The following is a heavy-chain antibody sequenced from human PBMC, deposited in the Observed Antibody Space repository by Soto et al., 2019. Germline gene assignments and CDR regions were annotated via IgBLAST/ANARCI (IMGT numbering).Heavy chain of an antibody. D-gene: IGHD3-22*01. CDR2: ISGSGGST. CDR1: GFTFSSYA. V-gene: IGHV3-23*01. J-gene: IGHJ4*02. CDR3: AKGYYYDSSGSWSLFY. Sequence: PXGSLRLSCAASGFTFSSYAMSWVRQAAGKGLEWVSAISGSGGSTYYADSVKGRFTISRDNSKNTLYLQMNSLRAEDTAVYYCAKGYYYDSSGSWSLFYWGQGTLVTVSS.